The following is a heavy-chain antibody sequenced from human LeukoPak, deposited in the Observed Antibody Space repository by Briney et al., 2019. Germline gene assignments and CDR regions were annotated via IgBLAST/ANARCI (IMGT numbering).Heavy chain of an antibody. D-gene: IGHD3-10*01. CDR2: IYYSGST. Sequence: PSETLSLTCTVSGGSISSYYWSWIRQPPGKGLEWIGYIYYSGSTNYNPSLKSRVTISVDTSKNQFSLKLSSVTAADTAVYYCARGLGHFGEFPMGYWGQGTLVIVSS. V-gene: IGHV4-59*01. CDR1: GGSISSYY. CDR3: ARGLGHFGEFPMGY. J-gene: IGHJ4*02.